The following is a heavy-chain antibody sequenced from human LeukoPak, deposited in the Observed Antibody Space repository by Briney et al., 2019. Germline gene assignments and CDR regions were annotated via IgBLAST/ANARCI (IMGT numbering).Heavy chain of an antibody. J-gene: IGHJ4*02. CDR2: IRYDGSNK. D-gene: IGHD3-3*01. Sequence: GGSLRLSCAASGFTFSSYGMHSVRQAPGKGLEWVAFIRYDGSNKYYADSVKGRFTISRDNSKNTLYLQMNSLRAEDTAVYYCAKDQGITIFGVVIDYFDYWGQGTLVTVSS. V-gene: IGHV3-30*02. CDR1: GFTFSSYG. CDR3: AKDQGITIFGVVIDYFDY.